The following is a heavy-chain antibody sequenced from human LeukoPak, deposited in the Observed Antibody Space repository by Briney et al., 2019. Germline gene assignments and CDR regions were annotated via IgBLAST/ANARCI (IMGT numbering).Heavy chain of an antibody. D-gene: IGHD4-17*01. CDR2: ISYDGSDK. CDR3: ANPPTVTKIRFDS. CDR1: GFTFSSYA. Sequence: GRSLRLSCAASGFTFSSYAIYWVRQAPGKGLEWGAVISYDGSDKFYADSVKGRFTISRDSSKNTLYLQMNSLRAEDTAVYYFANPPTVTKIRFDSWGQGTLVTVSS. J-gene: IGHJ5*01. V-gene: IGHV3-30*04.